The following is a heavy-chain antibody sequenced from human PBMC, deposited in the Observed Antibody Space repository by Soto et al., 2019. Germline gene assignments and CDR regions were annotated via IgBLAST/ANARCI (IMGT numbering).Heavy chain of an antibody. J-gene: IGHJ6*02. D-gene: IGHD3-10*01. CDR2: ISYDGSNK. CDR3: AKDCYYYGSGSYYKNYYYYGMDV. V-gene: IGHV3-30*18. Sequence: GGSLRLSCAASGFTFSSYGMHWVRQAPGKGLEWVAVISYDGSNKYYADSVKGRFTISRDNSKNTLYLQMNSLRAEDTAVYYCAKDCYYYGSGSYYKNYYYYGMDVWGQGTTVTVSS. CDR1: GFTFSSYG.